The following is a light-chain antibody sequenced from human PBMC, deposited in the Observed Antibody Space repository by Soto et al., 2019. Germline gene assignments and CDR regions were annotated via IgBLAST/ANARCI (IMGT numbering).Light chain of an antibody. V-gene: IGLV2-14*03. J-gene: IGLJ2*01. CDR2: DVS. Sequence: QSALTQPASVSGSPGQSITISCTGTSSDVGGYNYVSWYQQQPGKTPKLMIYDVSDRPSGVSNRFSGSRSGNTASLTISGLQAEDEAAYYCSAYTGSSTYVLFGGGTKVTVL. CDR3: SAYTGSSTYVL. CDR1: SSDVGGYNY.